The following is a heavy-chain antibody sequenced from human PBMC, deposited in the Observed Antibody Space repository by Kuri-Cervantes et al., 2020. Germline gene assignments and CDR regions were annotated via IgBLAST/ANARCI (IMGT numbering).Heavy chain of an antibody. CDR3: ARLYYYDSSGYYYVAPAAFDI. CDR1: GFTFSSYG. D-gene: IGHD3-22*01. J-gene: IGHJ3*02. Sequence: GGSLRLSCAASGFTFSSYGMHWVRQAPGKGLEWVAVISYDGSNKYYADSVKGRFTISRDNSKNTLYLQMNSLRAEDTAVYYCARLYYYDSSGYYYVAPAAFDIWGQGTMVTVSS. V-gene: IGHV3-30*03. CDR2: ISYDGSNK.